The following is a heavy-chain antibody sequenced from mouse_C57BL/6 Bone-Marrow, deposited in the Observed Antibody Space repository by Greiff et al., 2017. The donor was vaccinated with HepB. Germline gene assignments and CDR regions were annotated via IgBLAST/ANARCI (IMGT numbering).Heavy chain of an antibody. V-gene: IGHV14-4*01. CDR2: IDPENGDT. CDR1: GFNIKDDY. CDR3: TAPYYSNWGYFDV. J-gene: IGHJ1*03. Sequence: VQLQQSGAELVRPGASVKLSCTASGFNIKDDYMHWVKQRPEQGLEWIGWIDPENGDTEYASKFQGKATITADTSSNTAYLQLRSLTSEDTAVYYCTAPYYSNWGYFDVWGTGTTVTVSS. D-gene: IGHD2-5*01.